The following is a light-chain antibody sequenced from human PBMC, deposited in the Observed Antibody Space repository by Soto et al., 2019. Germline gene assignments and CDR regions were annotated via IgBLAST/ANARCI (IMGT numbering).Light chain of an antibody. J-gene: IGLJ3*02. Sequence: QSVLTQPPSVSGAPGQRVTISCTGSRSHIGAGYDVHWYQQLPGTAPKLLIYGNSNRPSGVPDRFSGSKSGTSASLAITGLQAEDEADYYCQSYESSLFWVFGGGTKLTVL. V-gene: IGLV1-40*01. CDR1: RSHIGAGYD. CDR2: GNS. CDR3: QSYESSLFWV.